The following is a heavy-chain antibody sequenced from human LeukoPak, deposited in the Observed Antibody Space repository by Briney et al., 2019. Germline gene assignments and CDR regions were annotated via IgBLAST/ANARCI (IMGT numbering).Heavy chain of an antibody. CDR3: VREARSRSGMDV. Sequence: SGGSLRLSCAASGFTFSSYAMHWVRQAPGKGLEWVAVISYDGSNKYYADSVKGRFTISRDNSKNTLYLQMNSLRAEDTAVYYCVREARSRSGMDVWGQGTTVTVSS. CDR2: ISYDGSNK. CDR1: GFTFSSYA. V-gene: IGHV3-30-3*01. J-gene: IGHJ6*02.